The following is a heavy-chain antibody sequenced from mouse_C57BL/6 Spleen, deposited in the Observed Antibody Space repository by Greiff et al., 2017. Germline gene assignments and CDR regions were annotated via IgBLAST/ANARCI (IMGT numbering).Heavy chain of an antibody. CDR3: ADEGSYGWFAY. V-gene: IGHV1-80*01. D-gene: IGHD1-1*02. CDR2: IYPGDGDT. Sequence: QVHVKQSGAELVKPGASVKISCKASGYAFSSYWMNWVKQRPGKGLEWIGQIYPGDGDTNYNGKFKGKATLTADKSSSTAYMQLSSLTSEDSAVYFCADEGSYGWFAYWGQGTLVTVSA. CDR1: GYAFSSYW. J-gene: IGHJ3*01.